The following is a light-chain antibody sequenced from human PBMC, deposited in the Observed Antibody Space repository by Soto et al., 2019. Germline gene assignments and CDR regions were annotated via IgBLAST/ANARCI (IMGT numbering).Light chain of an antibody. CDR1: QSISRN. J-gene: IGKJ4*01. CDR3: LQYSDWPLT. CDR2: GAS. V-gene: IGKV3D-15*01. Sequence: ETVITQSPATLSVSPGETATLSCRASQSISRNLAWFQQKPGQAPRLLITGASSGATGIPARFSGSGSATEFTLTISSLQSEDSAVYYCLQYSDWPLTFGGGTHLEIK.